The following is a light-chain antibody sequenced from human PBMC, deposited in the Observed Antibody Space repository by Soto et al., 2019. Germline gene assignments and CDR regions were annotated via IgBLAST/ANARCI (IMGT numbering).Light chain of an antibody. Sequence: DIQMTQSPSSLSASVADRVTITCRASQSIRRSLNWYQQKPGKAPKLLIYAASSLQSGVPSRFSGSEYGTDFTLTITSLQSEDFAIYYCQQSYSSPRTFGQGTKVDIK. J-gene: IGKJ1*01. CDR3: QQSYSSPRT. CDR1: QSIRRS. CDR2: AAS. V-gene: IGKV1-39*01.